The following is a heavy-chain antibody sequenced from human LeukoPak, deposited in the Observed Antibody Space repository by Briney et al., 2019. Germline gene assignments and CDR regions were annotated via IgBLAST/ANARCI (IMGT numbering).Heavy chain of an antibody. Sequence: GGSLRLSCAASGFTFSNAWMSWVRQAPGQGLEWVGRIKSKTDGGTTDYAAPVKGRFTISRDDSKNTLYLQMNSLKTEDTAVYYCTTDLDGTTGYYYYYYMDVWGKGTTVTVSS. CDR3: TTDLDGTTGYYYYYYMDV. CDR2: IKSKTDGGTT. CDR1: GFTFSNAW. V-gene: IGHV3-15*01. D-gene: IGHD1-7*01. J-gene: IGHJ6*03.